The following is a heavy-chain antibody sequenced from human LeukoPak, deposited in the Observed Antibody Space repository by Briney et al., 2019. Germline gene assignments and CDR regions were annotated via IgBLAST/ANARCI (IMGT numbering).Heavy chain of an antibody. CDR3: ARLSQWGPYYFDY. CDR2: IYHSGST. Sequence: SETLSLTCAVSGYSISSGYYWGWIRQPPGKGLEWIGSIYHSGSTYYNPSLKSRVTISVDTSKNQFSLKLSSVTAADTAVYCCARLSQWGPYYFDYWGQGTLVTVSS. D-gene: IGHD1-26*01. CDR1: GYSISSGYY. V-gene: IGHV4-38-2*01. J-gene: IGHJ4*02.